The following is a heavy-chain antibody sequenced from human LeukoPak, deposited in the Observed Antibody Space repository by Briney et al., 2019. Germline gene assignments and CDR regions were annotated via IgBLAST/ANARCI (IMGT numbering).Heavy chain of an antibody. CDR3: ARSSSGVYIQ. V-gene: IGHV3-74*01. CDR1: GFTFSNYY. D-gene: IGHD2-15*01. J-gene: IGHJ4*02. CDR2: ISGDGSSI. Sequence: PGGSLRLSCVASGFTFSNYYMHWVRQVPGKGPVWVSRISGDGSSILYADSVKGRFTISKDNAKNSLYVQMNSLRADDSAVHYCARSSSGVYIQWGQGTLVTVSS.